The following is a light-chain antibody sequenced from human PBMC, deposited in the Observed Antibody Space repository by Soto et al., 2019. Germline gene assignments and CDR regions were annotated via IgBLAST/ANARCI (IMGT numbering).Light chain of an antibody. CDR1: SSNIGAGYD. J-gene: IGLJ1*01. Sequence: VLTQPPSVSGAPGQRVTISCTGSSSNIGAGYDVHWYQQLPGTAPKLLIYGNNNRPSGVPDRFSGSKSGTSASLAITGLQAEDEADYYCQSYDSSLSGYVFGTGTKVTVL. CDR2: GNN. V-gene: IGLV1-40*01. CDR3: QSYDSSLSGYV.